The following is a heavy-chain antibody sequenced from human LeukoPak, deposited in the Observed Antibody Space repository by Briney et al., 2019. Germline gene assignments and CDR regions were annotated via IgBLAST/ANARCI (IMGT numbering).Heavy chain of an antibody. CDR3: AKANRWAAAGKNWFDP. J-gene: IGHJ5*02. V-gene: IGHV3-23*01. D-gene: IGHD6-13*01. Sequence: PGGSLRLSCAASGFTFTNYAMTWVRQAPGKGLEWVSGISEGVGNTYYADSVKGRFTISRDNSKNTLYLQMNSLRAEDTAVYYCAKANRWAAAGKNWFDPWGQGTLVTVSS. CDR1: GFTFTNYA. CDR2: ISEGVGNT.